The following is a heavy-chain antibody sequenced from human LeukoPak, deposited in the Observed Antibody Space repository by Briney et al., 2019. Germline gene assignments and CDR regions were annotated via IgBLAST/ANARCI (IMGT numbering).Heavy chain of an antibody. J-gene: IGHJ5*02. V-gene: IGHV1-69*13. D-gene: IGHD3-3*01. CDR3: ARRMYWSGYSNWFDP. CDR1: GGTFSSYA. Sequence: SVKVSCRASGGTFSSYAISWVRQAPGQGLEWMGGIIPIFGTANYAQKFQGRVTITADESTSTAYMELSSLRSEDTAVYYCARRMYWSGYSNWFDPWGQGTLVTVSS. CDR2: IIPIFGTA.